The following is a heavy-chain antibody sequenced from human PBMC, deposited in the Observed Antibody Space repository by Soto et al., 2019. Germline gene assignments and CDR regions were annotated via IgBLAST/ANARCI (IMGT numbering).Heavy chain of an antibody. CDR3: ARGDYYDTTGPFSDTFDL. V-gene: IGHV3-7*04. CDR1: GFTFSSNW. J-gene: IGHJ3*01. Sequence: PGGSLRLSCVGSGFTFSSNWMTWVRQAPGKGLEWVGNIRQDGSEKNYVDSVKGRFTISRDNAKNSLYLQMNSLGAEDTAVYYCARGDYYDTTGPFSDTFDLWGQGTMVTVSS. D-gene: IGHD3-22*01. CDR2: IRQDGSEK.